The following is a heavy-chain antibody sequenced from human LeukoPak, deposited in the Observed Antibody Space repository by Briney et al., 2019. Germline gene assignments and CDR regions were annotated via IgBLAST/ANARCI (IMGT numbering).Heavy chain of an antibody. V-gene: IGHV1-69*13. CDR1: GGTFSSYA. Sequence: SVKVSCKASGGTFSSYAISWGRQAPGQGLEWMGGIIPIFGTANYAQKFQGRVTITADESTSTAYMELSSLRSEDTAVYYCAISGYSYGYSYFDYWGQGTLVTVSS. CDR2: IIPIFGTA. D-gene: IGHD5-18*01. CDR3: AISGYSYGYSYFDY. J-gene: IGHJ4*02.